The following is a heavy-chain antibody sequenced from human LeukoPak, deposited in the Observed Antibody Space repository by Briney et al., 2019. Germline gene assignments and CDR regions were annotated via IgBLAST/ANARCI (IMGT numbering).Heavy chain of an antibody. CDR2: IYSGGST. CDR3: ARDRNAGQAVAQSDAFDI. V-gene: IGHV3-66*01. J-gene: IGHJ3*02. Sequence: PGGSLRLSCAAFGFTVSSNYMSWVRQAPGKGLEWVSVIYSGGSTYYADSVKGRFTISRDNSKNTLYLQMNSLRAEDTAVYYCARDRNAGQAVAQSDAFDIWGQGTMVNVSS. D-gene: IGHD6-19*01. CDR1: GFTVSSNY.